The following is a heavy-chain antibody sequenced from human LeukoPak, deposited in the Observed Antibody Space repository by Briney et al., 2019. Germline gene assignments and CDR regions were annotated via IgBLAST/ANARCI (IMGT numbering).Heavy chain of an antibody. D-gene: IGHD1-26*01. Sequence: GGSLRLSCAASGFTFSRSWMHWVSQGPGKGLMWVSRINIDGTTTDYADPVKGRFTISRDDAKNTLYLQMNSLTVEDTAVYYCVKSMGVNDNWGQGTLVTVSS. CDR2: INIDGTTT. CDR3: VKSMGVNDN. CDR1: GFTFSRSW. V-gene: IGHV3-74*01. J-gene: IGHJ4*02.